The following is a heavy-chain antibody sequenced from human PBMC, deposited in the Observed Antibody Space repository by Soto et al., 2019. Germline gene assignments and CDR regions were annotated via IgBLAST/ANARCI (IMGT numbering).Heavy chain of an antibody. V-gene: IGHV4-34*01. CDR3: ARLASGWQYYYFDF. J-gene: IGHJ2*01. CDR1: GGSFSPYF. D-gene: IGHD6-19*01. Sequence: SETLSLTCAVYGGSFSPYFWSWIRQPPGKGLEWIGEINHSGSTNYNPSLTRRATLSVDTSKSQVSLKLTSVTAADTAVYYCARLASGWQYYYFDFWGRGTPVPVSS. CDR2: INHSGST.